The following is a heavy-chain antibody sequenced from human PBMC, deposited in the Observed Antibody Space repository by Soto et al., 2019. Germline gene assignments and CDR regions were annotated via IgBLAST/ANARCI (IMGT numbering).Heavy chain of an antibody. CDR3: AKTVPGTKY. D-gene: IGHD6-19*01. CDR2: ISSSGGST. J-gene: IGHJ4*02. V-gene: IGHV3-23*01. Sequence: EVQLLESGGGLVQPGGSLRLSCEAPGSTFSSYAMSWVRQAPGKGLEWVPGISSSGGSTYYADSVKGRFTISRDNSKNALYLQMNSLRAEDTAVYYCAKTVPGTKYWGQGTLVTVSS. CDR1: GSTFSSYA.